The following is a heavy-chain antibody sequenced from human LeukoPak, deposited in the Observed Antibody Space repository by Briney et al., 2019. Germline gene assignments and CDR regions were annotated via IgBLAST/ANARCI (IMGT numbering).Heavy chain of an antibody. CDR1: AFTFSSYE. J-gene: IGHJ4*02. CDR2: ISSSGDTI. CDR3: TPDLIDIVVVVAAIGFDY. D-gene: IGHD2-15*01. V-gene: IGHV3-48*03. Sequence: PGGSLRLSCAASAFTFSSYEMNWVRQAPGKGLEWISYISSSGDTIYYADSVKGRFTISRDNAENTLYLQMNSLKTEDTAVYSCTPDLIDIVVVVAAIGFDYWGQGTLVTVSS.